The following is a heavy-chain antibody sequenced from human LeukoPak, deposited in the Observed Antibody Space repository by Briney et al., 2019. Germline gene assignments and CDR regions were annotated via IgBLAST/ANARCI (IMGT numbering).Heavy chain of an antibody. CDR1: GGSISSGGYY. CDR3: AKVSLFRAIPNNYYFDY. CDR2: IYYSGST. D-gene: IGHD2-2*02. V-gene: IGHV4-31*03. Sequence: QTLSLTCTVSGGSISSGGYYWSWNRQHPGKGLEWIGYIYYSGSTYYNPSLKSRVTISVETSKNQFSLKLSSVTAAATAVYYCAKVSLFRAIPNNYYFDYWGQGTLVTVSS. J-gene: IGHJ4*02.